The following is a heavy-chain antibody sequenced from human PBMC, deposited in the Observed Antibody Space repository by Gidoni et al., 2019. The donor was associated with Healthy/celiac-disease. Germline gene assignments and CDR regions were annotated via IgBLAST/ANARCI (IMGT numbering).Heavy chain of an antibody. V-gene: IGHV4-59*01. Sequence: QVQLQESGPGRVKPSETLSLTCSVSGGSISSYYWSWLRQPPGKGLEWSGYIYYSGSTNYTPSLKSRVTISVDTSKNQFSLKLSSVTAADTAVYYCARGPRWHTLDYWGQGTLVTVSS. CDR1: GGSISSYY. D-gene: IGHD4-17*01. J-gene: IGHJ4*02. CDR2: IYYSGST. CDR3: ARGPRWHTLDY.